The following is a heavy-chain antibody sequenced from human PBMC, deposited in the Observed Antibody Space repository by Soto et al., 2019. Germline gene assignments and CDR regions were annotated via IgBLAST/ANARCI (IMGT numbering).Heavy chain of an antibody. V-gene: IGHV1-18*01. J-gene: IGHJ4*02. CDR3: ARDLGLLGGSWYMFGDY. CDR1: GYTFTSYG. D-gene: IGHD6-13*01. CDR2: ISAYNGNT. Sequence: ASVKVSCKASGYTFTSYGISWVRQAPGQGLEWMGWISAYNGNTNYAQKLQGRVTMTTDTSTSTAYMELRSLRSDDTAVYYCARDLGLLGGSWYMFGDYWGQGTLVTVSS.